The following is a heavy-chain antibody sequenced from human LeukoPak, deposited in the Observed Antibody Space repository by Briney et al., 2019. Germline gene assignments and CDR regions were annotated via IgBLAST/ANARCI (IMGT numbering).Heavy chain of an antibody. V-gene: IGHV1-2*02. D-gene: IGHD3-3*01. CDR3: ARDVTKRIGFDP. J-gene: IGHJ5*02. Sequence: ASVKVSCKASGYTFTGYYMHWVRQAPGQGLEWMGWINPNSGGTNYAQKFQGRVTMTRDTSISTAYVELSRLRSDDTAVYYCARDVTKRIGFDPWGQGTLVTVSS. CDR2: INPNSGGT. CDR1: GYTFTGYY.